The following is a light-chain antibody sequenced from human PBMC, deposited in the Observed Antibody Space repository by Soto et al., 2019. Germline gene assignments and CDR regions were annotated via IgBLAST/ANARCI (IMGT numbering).Light chain of an antibody. V-gene: IGKV3-11*01. Sequence: EIVLTQSPATLSVSPGERATLSCRASQSVSSSLAWYRRKPGQAPRLLIYDATNRASGVPARFSGSGSGTDFTLTISSLEPEDFAVYYCQQRADWPITFGPGTKVDIK. CDR1: QSVSSS. CDR2: DAT. J-gene: IGKJ3*01. CDR3: QQRADWPIT.